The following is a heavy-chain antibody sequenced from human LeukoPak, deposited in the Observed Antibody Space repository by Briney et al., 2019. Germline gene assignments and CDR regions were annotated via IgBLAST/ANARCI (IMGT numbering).Heavy chain of an antibody. V-gene: IGHV1-46*01. CDR2: INPSGGST. D-gene: IGHD3-3*01. J-gene: IGHJ6*03. CDR3: ARGLRGPRYDFWSGYYPNYYYYYMDV. Sequence: ASVKVSCKASGYTFTSYYMHWVRQAPGQGLEWMGIINPSGGSTSYAQKFQGRVTMTRDTSTSTVYMELSSLRSEDTAVYYCARGLRGPRYDFWSGYYPNYYYYYMDVWGKGTTVTVSS. CDR1: GYTFTSYY.